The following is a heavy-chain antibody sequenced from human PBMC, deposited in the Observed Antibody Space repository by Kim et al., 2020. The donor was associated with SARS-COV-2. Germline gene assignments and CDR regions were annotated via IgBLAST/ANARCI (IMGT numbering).Heavy chain of an antibody. J-gene: IGHJ4*01. CDR3: ARMQGVGYCSGTSCYAFD. V-gene: IGHV4-59*08. CDR1: GGSINNYY. Sequence: SETLSLTCTVSGGSINNYYWNWIRQPPGKGLEWIGYIYYSGSTNYNPSLKSRVTISVDTSKNQFSLKLSSVTAADTAVYYCARMQGVGYCSGTSCYAFD. CDR2: IYYSGST. D-gene: IGHD2-2*01.